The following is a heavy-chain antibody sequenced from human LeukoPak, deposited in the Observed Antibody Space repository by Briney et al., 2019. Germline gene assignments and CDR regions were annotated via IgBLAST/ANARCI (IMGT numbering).Heavy chain of an antibody. Sequence: GASVKVSCRASGGPSMQFAVSWVRQAPGQGLQWMGGIVPISGLVNSAEEFQGRVTITTDESTGTAYMELTGRRYNDTAIYFWASGGTRSYYSHDFWGQGTQVTVTS. D-gene: IGHD3-22*01. J-gene: IGHJ4*02. CDR3: ASGGTRSYYSHDF. CDR1: GGPSMQFA. CDR2: IVPISGLV. V-gene: IGHV1-69*05.